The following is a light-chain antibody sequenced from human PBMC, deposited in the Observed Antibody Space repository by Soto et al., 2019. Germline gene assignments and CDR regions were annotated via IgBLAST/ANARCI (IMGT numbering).Light chain of an antibody. CDR1: HTISTY. Sequence: DIQMTQSPSSLSASVGDRVTITCRASHTISTYLKWYQQIPVTAPQLLIYGASNLQNGVLSRFSGSGSGTDFTLTISSLQPEDFATYYCQKSSSIPYTFGQGTKLESK. CDR2: GAS. J-gene: IGKJ2*01. V-gene: IGKV1-39*01. CDR3: QKSSSIPYT.